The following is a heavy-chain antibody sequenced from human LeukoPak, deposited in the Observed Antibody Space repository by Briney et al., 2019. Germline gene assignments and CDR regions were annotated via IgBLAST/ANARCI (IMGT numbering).Heavy chain of an antibody. J-gene: IGHJ4*02. CDR1: GFTFDDYG. Sequence: GGSLRLSCAASGFTFDDYGMSWVRQAPGKGLEWVSGINWSGGSTGYADSVKGRFTISRDNAKNSLYLEMDSLRAEDTAVYYCAKDEVGGHFEYWGQGTLVTVSS. CDR2: INWSGGST. V-gene: IGHV3-20*04. CDR3: AKDEVGGHFEY. D-gene: IGHD1-26*01.